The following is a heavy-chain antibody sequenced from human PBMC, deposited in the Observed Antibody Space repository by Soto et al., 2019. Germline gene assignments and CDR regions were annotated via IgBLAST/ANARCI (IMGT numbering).Heavy chain of an antibody. J-gene: IGHJ3*02. CDR1: GGTFSSYA. Sequence: SVKVSCKPSGGTFSSYAISWVRQAPGQGLEWMGGIIPIFGTANYAQKFQGRVTITADESTSTAYMELSSLRSEDTAVYYCARGEGQWLVRGCAFDIWGQGTMVTVSS. D-gene: IGHD6-19*01. CDR2: IIPIFGTA. CDR3: ARGEGQWLVRGCAFDI. V-gene: IGHV1-69*13.